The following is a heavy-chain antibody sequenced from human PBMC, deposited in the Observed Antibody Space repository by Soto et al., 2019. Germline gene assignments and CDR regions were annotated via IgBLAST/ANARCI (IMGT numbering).Heavy chain of an antibody. V-gene: IGHV3-43*01. CDR1: GFTFEDYT. Sequence: GGSLRLSCAASGFTFEDYTMHWVRQAAGRGLEWVSLISWDGESTHYADSVKGRFSISRDNDRNSLYLQVNSLRSEDTGLYFCAKGMWPDMVRGATLDYYYYGFDVWGQGTTVTVSS. CDR2: ISWDGEST. J-gene: IGHJ6*02. D-gene: IGHD3-10*01. CDR3: AKGMWPDMVRGATLDYYYYGFDV.